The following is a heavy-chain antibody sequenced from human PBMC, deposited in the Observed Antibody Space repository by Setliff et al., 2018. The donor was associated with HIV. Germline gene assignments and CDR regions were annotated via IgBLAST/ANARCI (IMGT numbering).Heavy chain of an antibody. J-gene: IGHJ5*02. D-gene: IGHD3-22*01. CDR1: GGSISSSTYY. CDR3: ARENGWLFGWFDP. Sequence: PSETLSLTCTVSGGSISSSTYYWGWIRQSPGKGLEWVGYIYYSGRTSHSGSTYYNPSVASRITISGDTSKNQFSLKLTSVTAADTAIYYCARENGWLFGWFDPWGQGTPVTVSS. V-gene: IGHV4-39*07. CDR2: IYYSGRTSHSGST.